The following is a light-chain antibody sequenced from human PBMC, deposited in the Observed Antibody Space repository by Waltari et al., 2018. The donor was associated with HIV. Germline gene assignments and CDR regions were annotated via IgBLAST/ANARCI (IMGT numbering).Light chain of an antibody. J-gene: IGLJ3*02. CDR2: DNI. CDR3: QSYDTRLSAWV. V-gene: IGLV1-40*01. CDR1: SSNIGAVPA. Sequence: QSVLTQPPSVSGAPGQRVTIPCTGGSSNIGAVPALHWYQQLPGTAPKLLIHDNINRPSGVPDRFSGSRTGTSASLDITGLQAEDEADYYCQSYDTRLSAWVFGGGTKLTVL.